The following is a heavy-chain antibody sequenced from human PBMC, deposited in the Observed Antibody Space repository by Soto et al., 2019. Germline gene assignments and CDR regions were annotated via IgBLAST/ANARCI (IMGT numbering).Heavy chain of an antibody. CDR3: ARGQEGVVATH. Sequence: QVQLQQWGAGLLKPSETLSLNCAVTGGSLSGYYWSWIRQPPGKGLEWIGEVKDGGHTNYSPSLRGRVTISSDASNDQFSLGLNCVTAADTGVYFCARGQEGVVATHWNQGSLVTVSS. D-gene: IGHD5-12*01. J-gene: IGHJ4*02. CDR1: GGSLSGYY. V-gene: IGHV4-34*01. CDR2: VKDGGHT.